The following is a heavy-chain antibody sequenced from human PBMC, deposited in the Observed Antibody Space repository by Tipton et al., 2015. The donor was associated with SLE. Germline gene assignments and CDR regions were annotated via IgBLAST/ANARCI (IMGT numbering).Heavy chain of an antibody. CDR3: GRAIGVHYFHV. CDR2: INYSGTT. V-gene: IGHV4-39*07. D-gene: IGHD2-21*01. Sequence: LRLSCTISGDPISNNNYYWGWIRQPPGEGLELIGNINYSGTTYYNPSLKTRVTISVDASKTQFSLRLTSVTAADTAVYYCGRAIGVHYFHVWGQGTLVTVSS. CDR1: GDPISNNNYY. J-gene: IGHJ4*02.